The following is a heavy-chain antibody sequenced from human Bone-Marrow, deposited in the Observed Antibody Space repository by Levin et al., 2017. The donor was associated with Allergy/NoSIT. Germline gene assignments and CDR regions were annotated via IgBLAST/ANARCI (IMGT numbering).Heavy chain of an antibody. CDR2: IYWDGDK. J-gene: IGHJ3*01. CDR1: GFSLSTSGVG. CDR3: VAWHSGYFSGPLRDVFNV. D-gene: IGHD5-12*01. Sequence: SGPTLVKPTETLTLTCSFSGFSLSTSGVGVAWIRQPPGKALEWLALIYWDGDKRFSPSLNNRLTITKDTSKNQVVLTLTNVDPVDTATYFCVAWHSGYFSGPLRDVFNVWGRGTAVAVSS. V-gene: IGHV2-5*02.